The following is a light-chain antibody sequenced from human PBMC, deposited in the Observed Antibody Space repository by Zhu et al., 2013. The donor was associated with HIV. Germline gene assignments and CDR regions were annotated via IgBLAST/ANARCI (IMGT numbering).Light chain of an antibody. J-gene: IGKJ5*01. CDR3: QQFNSYPIT. CDR2: DAS. Sequence: AIQLTQSPSSLSASVGDRVTITCRASQGISSALAWYQQKPGKSPSLLIYDASSLESGVPSRFSGSGSGTDFTLTISSLHPEDFATYYCQQFNSYPITFGHGTRLEIK. V-gene: IGKV1-13*02. CDR1: QGISSA.